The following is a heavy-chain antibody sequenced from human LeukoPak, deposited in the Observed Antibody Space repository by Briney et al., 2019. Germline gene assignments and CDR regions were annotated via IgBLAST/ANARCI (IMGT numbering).Heavy chain of an antibody. CDR3: AREVDVVGDSDAFDI. CDR2: IDYSGNA. Sequence: PSQTLSLTCTVCGGSISSTNYYWSWVRQPPGKALEWIAYIDYSGNAHYSPSLKSRVIISLDTSKNQFSLMMTSLTAADTAIYYCAREVDVVGDSDAFDIWGQGTMVTVSS. D-gene: IGHD2-2*01. J-gene: IGHJ3*02. CDR1: GGSISSTNYY. V-gene: IGHV4-30-4*08.